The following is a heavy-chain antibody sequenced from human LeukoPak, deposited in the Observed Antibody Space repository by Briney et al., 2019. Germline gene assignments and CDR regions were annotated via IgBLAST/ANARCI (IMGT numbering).Heavy chain of an antibody. Sequence: PSETLSLTCAVYGGSFSGYYWSWIRQPPGKGLEWIGEINHSGSTNYNPSLKSRVTISVDTSKNQFSLKLSSVTAADTAVYYCARRGARYLDRGKAGQVGYWGQGTLVTVSS. CDR1: GGSFSGYY. V-gene: IGHV4-34*01. J-gene: IGHJ4*02. CDR2: INHSGST. D-gene: IGHD3-10*01. CDR3: ARRGARYLDRGKAGQVGY.